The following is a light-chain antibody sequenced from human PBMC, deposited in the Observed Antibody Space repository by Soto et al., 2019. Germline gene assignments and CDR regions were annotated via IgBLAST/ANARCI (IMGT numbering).Light chain of an antibody. V-gene: IGKV3-15*01. Sequence: EIVMTQSPATLSVSPGERATLSCRASQSVGSSLAWYQRKPGQAPRLLIYGASPRATGIPATFSGSGSGTEFTLTISSMQSEALAVYYCQQYNSWPLTVGGGTKVDIK. CDR3: QQYNSWPLT. CDR2: GAS. CDR1: QSVGSS. J-gene: IGKJ4*01.